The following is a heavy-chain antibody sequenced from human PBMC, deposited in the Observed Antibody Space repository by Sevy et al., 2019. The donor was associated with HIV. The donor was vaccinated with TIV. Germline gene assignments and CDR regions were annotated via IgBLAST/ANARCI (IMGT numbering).Heavy chain of an antibody. V-gene: IGHV3-15*01. CDR3: TTVAQFTSFDI. J-gene: IGHJ3*02. CDR2: IKSKTDSGTT. CDR1: GFTFSNAW. Sequence: GGSLRLSCAASGFTFSNAWMSWVRQAPGKGLEWVGRIKSKTDSGTTDYAATVKGRFTISRDDSKNTLYLQMNSLKTEDTAVYYCTTVAQFTSFDIWGQGTMVTVSS.